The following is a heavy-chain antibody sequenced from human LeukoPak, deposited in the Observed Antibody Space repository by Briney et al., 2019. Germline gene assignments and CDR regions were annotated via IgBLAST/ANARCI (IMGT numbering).Heavy chain of an antibody. Sequence: GSLRLSCAASGFTFSSYWMSWVRQAPGKGLEWIGNIYYSGSANHNPSLKSRVTISRDTSKNQFSLKLTSVTTADTAVYCCARAGGVKTAALDLDYGGQATLVTLSS. D-gene: IGHD6-25*01. CDR3: ARAGGVKTAALDLDY. J-gene: IGHJ4*02. CDR1: GFTFSSYW. CDR2: IYYSGSA. V-gene: IGHV4-59*01.